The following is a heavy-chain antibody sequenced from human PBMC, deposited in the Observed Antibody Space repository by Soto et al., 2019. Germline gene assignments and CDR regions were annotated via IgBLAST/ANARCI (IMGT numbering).Heavy chain of an antibody. CDR3: ARIEGDPYYYDSSGPYSDTSDFDI. CDR1: GFTFSDHY. Sequence: PGGSLRLSCAASGFTFSDHYMDWVRQAPGKGLEWVGRTRNKANSYTTEYAVSVKGRFTISRDDSKNSLYLQMNSLKTEDTAVYYCARIEGDPYYYDSSGPYSDTSDFDIWGQRTMLTVSS. V-gene: IGHV3-72*01. CDR2: TRNKANSYTT. D-gene: IGHD3-22*01. J-gene: IGHJ3*02.